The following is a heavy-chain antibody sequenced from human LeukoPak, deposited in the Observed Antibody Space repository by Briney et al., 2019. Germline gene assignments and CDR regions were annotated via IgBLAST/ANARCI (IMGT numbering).Heavy chain of an antibody. J-gene: IGHJ2*01. Sequence: GGSLRLSCAASGFTFGTYGMTWVRQAPGKGLEWVSGITGSATWTYYADSVRGRFTISRDNSKTTLHLQMNNLTAHDPAITYVAGESVSHETVYFDLWGRGTRVTVSS. CDR1: GFTFGTYG. D-gene: IGHD2-21*02. V-gene: IGHV3-23*01. CDR3: AGESVSHETVYFDL. CDR2: ITGSATWT.